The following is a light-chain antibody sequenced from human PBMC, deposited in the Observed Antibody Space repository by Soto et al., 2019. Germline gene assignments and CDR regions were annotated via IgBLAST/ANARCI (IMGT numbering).Light chain of an antibody. CDR1: SSDVGGYNY. CDR3: SSYTSSSTLV. CDR2: DVS. J-gene: IGLJ2*01. Sequence: QSVLTQPASVSGSPGQSITISCTGTSSDVGGYNYDSWYQQHPGKAPKLIIYDVSTRPSGVSNRFSGSKSGNTASLTISGLQAEDEADYYCSSYTSSSTLVFGGGTKLTVL. V-gene: IGLV2-14*01.